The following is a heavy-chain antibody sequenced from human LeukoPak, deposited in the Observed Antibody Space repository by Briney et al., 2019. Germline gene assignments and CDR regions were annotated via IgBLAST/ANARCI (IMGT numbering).Heavy chain of an antibody. Sequence: GGSLRLSCAASGLIFSSYSMNWVRQAPGKGLEWVSSISIGSGSINYADSVKGRFTISRDNAKNSLFLQMNSLRAEDTAVYYCARVRYNSGYIFDYWGQGALVTVSS. J-gene: IGHJ4*02. CDR1: GLIFSSYS. D-gene: IGHD5-18*01. CDR2: ISIGSGSI. CDR3: ARVRYNSGYIFDY. V-gene: IGHV3-21*06.